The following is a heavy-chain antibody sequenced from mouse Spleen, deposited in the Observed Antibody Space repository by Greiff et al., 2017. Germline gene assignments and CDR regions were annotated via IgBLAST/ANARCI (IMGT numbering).Heavy chain of an antibody. CDR3: ARMEVRDAMDD. V-gene: IGHV1-59*01. J-gene: IGHJ4*01. Sequence: QVQLQQPGAELVRPGTSVKLSCQASGYTFTSYWMHWVQQRPGQGLEWIGVIDPSDSYTNYNQKLKGKATLTVDKSSSTAYMQLSSLTSEDSAVYYCARMEVRDAMDDWGQGTSVTVSS. CDR1: GYTFTSYW. D-gene: IGHD2-14*01. CDR2: IDPSDSYT.